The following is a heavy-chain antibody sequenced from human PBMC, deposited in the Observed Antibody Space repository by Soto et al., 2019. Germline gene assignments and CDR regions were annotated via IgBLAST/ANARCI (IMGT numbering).Heavy chain of an antibody. Sequence: GGSLRLSCAASGFTFSSYAMHWVRQAPGKGLEWVAVISYDGSNKYYADSVKGRSTISRDNSKNTLYLQMNSLRAEDTAVYYCARDDGLGYYDFWSGSRPSVYYGMDVWGQGTTVTVSS. CDR1: GFTFSSYA. D-gene: IGHD3-3*01. J-gene: IGHJ6*02. V-gene: IGHV3-30-3*01. CDR2: ISYDGSNK. CDR3: ARDDGLGYYDFWSGSRPSVYYGMDV.